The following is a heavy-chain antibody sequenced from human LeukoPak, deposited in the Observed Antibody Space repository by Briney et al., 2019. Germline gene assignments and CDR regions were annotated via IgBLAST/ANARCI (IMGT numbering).Heavy chain of an antibody. D-gene: IGHD6-13*01. V-gene: IGHV3-21*01. CDR1: GFTFSSYS. J-gene: IGHJ6*02. CDR2: ISSSSSYI. Sequence: PGGSLRLSCAASGFTFSSYSMNWVRQAPGKGLEWISSISSSSSYIYYADSVKGRFTISRDNAKNSLYLQMNSLRAEDTAVYYCARDIAAAGTYYYYGMDVWGQGTTVTVSS. CDR3: ARDIAAAGTYYYYGMDV.